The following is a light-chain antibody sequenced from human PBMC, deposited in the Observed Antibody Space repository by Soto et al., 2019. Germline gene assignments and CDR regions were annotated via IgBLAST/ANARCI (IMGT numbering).Light chain of an antibody. Sequence: IVLTQSPGTLSLFPGERATLSCRASQSLITRYLAWYQQKPGQAPRLLIYCASSRATGIPDRFSGSGSGTDFTLTSSRLEPEDFAVYSCQQYGTSPTFGQGTRLEIK. CDR1: QSLITRY. CDR2: CAS. V-gene: IGKV3-20*01. CDR3: QQYGTSPT. J-gene: IGKJ5*01.